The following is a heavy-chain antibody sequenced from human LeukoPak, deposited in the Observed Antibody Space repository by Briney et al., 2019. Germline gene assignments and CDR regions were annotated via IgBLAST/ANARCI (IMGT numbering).Heavy chain of an antibody. J-gene: IGHJ4*02. Sequence: PGGSLRLSCAASGFTFSNYWMSWVRQAPGKGLEWVASIDQYGRAKYYVDSVRGRFTFSRDNTKNSLHLQMNSLGAEDTAVYYCARADSYGSILDYWGQGTRVIDSS. CDR3: ARADSYGSILDY. CDR1: GFTFSNYW. D-gene: IGHD5-18*01. V-gene: IGHV3-7*04. CDR2: IDQYGRAK.